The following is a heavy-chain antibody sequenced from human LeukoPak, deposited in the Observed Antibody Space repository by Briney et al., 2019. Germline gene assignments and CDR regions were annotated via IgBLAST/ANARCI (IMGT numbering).Heavy chain of an antibody. J-gene: IGHJ3*02. CDR3: ARVLLGYSYGFVAFDI. CDR1: GFTFYDYG. D-gene: IGHD5-18*01. V-gene: IGHV3-20*04. CDR2: INWNGGST. Sequence: WGTLRLSCAASGFTFYDYGMSWVRQAPGKGLEWVSGINWNGGSTGYADSVKGRFTISRDNTKNSLYLQMNSLRAEDTALYYCARVLLGYSYGFVAFDIWGQGTMVTVSS.